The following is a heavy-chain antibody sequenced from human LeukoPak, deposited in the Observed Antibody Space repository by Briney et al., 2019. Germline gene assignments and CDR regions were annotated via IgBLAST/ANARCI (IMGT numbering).Heavy chain of an antibody. D-gene: IGHD6-19*01. CDR2: IYYSGST. V-gene: IGHV4-59*01. CDR3: AFPSSGWTTDAFDI. J-gene: IGHJ3*02. Sequence: PSETLSLTCTVSGGSISSYYWSWIRQPPGKGLEWIGYIYYSGSTNYNPSLKSRVTISVDTSKNQFSLKLSSVTAADTAVYYCAFPSSGWTTDAFDIWGQGTMVTVSS. CDR1: GGSISSYY.